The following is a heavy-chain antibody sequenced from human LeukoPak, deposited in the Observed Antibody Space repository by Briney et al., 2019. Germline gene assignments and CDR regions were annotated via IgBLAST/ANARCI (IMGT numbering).Heavy chain of an antibody. CDR3: ARLRWELLT. V-gene: IGHV4-38-2*02. J-gene: IGHJ5*02. Sequence: SETLSLTCTVSGYSISSGYYWGWIRQPPGKGLEWIGSIYHSGSTYYNPSLKSRVTISVDTSKNQFSLKLSSVTAADTAVYYCARLRWELLTWGQGTLVTVSS. D-gene: IGHD1-26*01. CDR2: IYHSGST. CDR1: GYSISSGYY.